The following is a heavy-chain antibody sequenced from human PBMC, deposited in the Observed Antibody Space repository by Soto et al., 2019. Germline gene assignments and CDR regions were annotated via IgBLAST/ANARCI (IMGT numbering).Heavy chain of an antibody. Sequence: GGSLRLSCAASGFTFSSYSMNCVRQAPGKGLEKVSYISSSSSYIYYADYVKGRFTISRDNAKNSLYLQMNSLRAEDTAVYYCAKAGITGTYYYYGMDVWGQGTTVTVSS. J-gene: IGHJ6*02. D-gene: IGHD1-20*01. CDR3: AKAGITGTYYYYGMDV. CDR2: ISSSSSYI. V-gene: IGHV3-21*04. CDR1: GFTFSSYS.